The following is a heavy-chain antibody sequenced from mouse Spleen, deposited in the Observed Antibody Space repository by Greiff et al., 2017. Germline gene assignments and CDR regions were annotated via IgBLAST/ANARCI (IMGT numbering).Heavy chain of an antibody. Sequence: EVQLQQSGAELVRPGASVKLSCTASGFNIKDDYMHWVKQRPEQGLEWIGWIDPENGDTEYASKFQGKATITADTSSNTAYLQLSSLTSEDTAVYYCTTSPDSWFAYWGQGTLVTVSA. CDR2: IDPENGDT. V-gene: IGHV14-4*01. J-gene: IGHJ3*01. CDR3: TTSPDSWFAY. D-gene: IGHD2-4*01. CDR1: GFNIKDDY.